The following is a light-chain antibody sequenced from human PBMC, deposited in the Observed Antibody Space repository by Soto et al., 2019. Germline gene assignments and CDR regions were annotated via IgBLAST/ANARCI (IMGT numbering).Light chain of an antibody. CDR1: QSISSNY. CDR3: QQYHNSPRT. CDR2: GAS. J-gene: IGKJ1*01. Sequence: EIVLTQSPGTLSLSPGERATLSCRASQSISSNYLAWYQQKPGQAPRLLIYGASSRATGIPDRFSGSGSGTDFTLTISRLEPEDFAVYYCQQYHNSPRTFGQGTQVEIK. V-gene: IGKV3-20*01.